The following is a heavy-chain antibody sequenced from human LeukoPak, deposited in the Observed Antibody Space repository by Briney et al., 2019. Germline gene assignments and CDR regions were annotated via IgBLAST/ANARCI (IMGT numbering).Heavy chain of an antibody. V-gene: IGHV3-30*04. CDR1: GFTFSSYV. J-gene: IGHJ3*02. Sequence: GRSLRLSCAASGFTFSSYVMHWVRQAPGKGLEWVAVISYDGSNKYYADSVKGRFTISRDNSKNTLYLQMNSLRAEDTAVYYCARGIAVAGRHDDAFDIWGQGTMVTVSS. D-gene: IGHD6-19*01. CDR3: ARGIAVAGRHDDAFDI. CDR2: ISYDGSNK.